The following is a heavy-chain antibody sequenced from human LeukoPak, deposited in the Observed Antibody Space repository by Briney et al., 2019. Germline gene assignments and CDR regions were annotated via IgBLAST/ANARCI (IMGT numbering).Heavy chain of an antibody. CDR2: IYTSGST. Sequence: SQTLSLTCTVSGGSISSGSYYWSWIRQPAGKGLEWIGRIYTSGSTNYNPSLKSRVTISVDTSKNQFSLKLSSVTAAGTAVYYCARGWYQLPKSYYYYMDVWGKGTTVTVSS. D-gene: IGHD2-2*01. CDR1: GGSISSGSYY. J-gene: IGHJ6*03. V-gene: IGHV4-61*02. CDR3: ARGWYQLPKSYYYYMDV.